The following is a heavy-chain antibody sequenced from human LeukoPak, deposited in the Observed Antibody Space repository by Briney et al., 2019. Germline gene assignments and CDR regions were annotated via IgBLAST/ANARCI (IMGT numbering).Heavy chain of an antibody. J-gene: IGHJ4*02. D-gene: IGHD6-6*01. V-gene: IGHV3-30*02. Sequence: GGSLRLSCAASGFTFSSYGMHWVRQAPGKGLEWVAIIRYDGSNKYYADSVKGRFTISRDNSKNTLYLQMNSLRAEDTAVYYCAKDGGHSSSPFWGQGTLVTVSS. CDR3: AKDGGHSSSPF. CDR1: GFTFSSYG. CDR2: IRYDGSNK.